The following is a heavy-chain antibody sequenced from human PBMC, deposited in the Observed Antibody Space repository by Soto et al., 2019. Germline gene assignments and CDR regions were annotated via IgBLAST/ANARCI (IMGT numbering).Heavy chain of an antibody. Sequence: GGSLRLSCAASGFTFSSYWMAWVRQAPGKRLEFVADIQQDGSETYYLDSVKGRFTISRDNAKNSLSLQMDSLTAEDTAVYYCARDLGTMVRGGPSGMDVWGQGTTVTVSS. V-gene: IGHV3-7*03. CDR2: IQQDGSET. J-gene: IGHJ6*02. CDR3: ARDLGTMVRGGPSGMDV. D-gene: IGHD3-10*01. CDR1: GFTFSSYW.